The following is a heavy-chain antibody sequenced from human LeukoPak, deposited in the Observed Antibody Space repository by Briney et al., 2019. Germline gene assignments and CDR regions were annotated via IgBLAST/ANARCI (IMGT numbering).Heavy chain of an antibody. D-gene: IGHD1-1*01. CDR2: ISSDGSST. CDR1: GFTFSGYW. V-gene: IGHV3-74*01. J-gene: IGHJ4*02. CDR3: ARETTGSYYLDY. Sequence: GGSLRLSCAASGFTFSGYWLHWVRHDPGKGLVWVSRISSDGSSTSYADSVKGRFTISRDNAKNTLYLQMNSLRAEDTAVYYCARETTGSYYLDYWGQGTLVTVSS.